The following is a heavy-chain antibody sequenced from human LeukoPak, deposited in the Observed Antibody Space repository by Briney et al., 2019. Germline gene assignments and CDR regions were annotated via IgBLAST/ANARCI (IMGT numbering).Heavy chain of an antibody. V-gene: IGHV3-23*01. CDR1: GFTFSSYW. CDR2: ISNSDDNT. J-gene: IGHJ4*02. CDR3: AKATGNLGN. Sequence: GGSLRLSCAASGFTFSSYWMHWVRQAPGKGLEWVSTISNSDDNTYYAESVKGRFTISRDNSKNTLYLQMNSLTAEDMAIYYCAKATGNLGNWGQGTLVTVSS. D-gene: IGHD1-1*01.